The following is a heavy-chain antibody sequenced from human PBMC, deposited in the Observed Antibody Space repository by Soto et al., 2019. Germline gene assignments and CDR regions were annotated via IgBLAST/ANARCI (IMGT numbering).Heavy chain of an antibody. V-gene: IGHV3-30*01. J-gene: IGHJ4*02. D-gene: IGHD1-26*01. CDR2: VGSDGMHK. Sequence: QVQLVESGGGVVQPGRSLRLSCAASEFTFTNCAMHWVRQAPGKGLEWVAVVGSDGMHKYYGDFVKGRFTISRDTSENTVYLQMDRLTSEDTAVYYCARDVIVDAPDYFHYWGRGTLVTVSS. CDR1: EFTFTNCA. CDR3: ARDVIVDAPDYFHY.